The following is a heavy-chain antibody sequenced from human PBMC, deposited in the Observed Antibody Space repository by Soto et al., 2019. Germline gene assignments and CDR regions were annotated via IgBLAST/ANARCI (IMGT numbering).Heavy chain of an antibody. CDR1: GFTFSSYG. V-gene: IGHV3-30*18. CDR3: AKDWDIVVVTAIRYGMDV. Sequence: QVQLVESGGGVVQPGRSLRLSCAASGFTFSSYGMHWVRQAPGKGLEWVAVISYDGSNKYYADSVKGRFTISRDNSKNTLYLQMNSLRAEDTAVYYCAKDWDIVVVTAIRYGMDVWGQGTTVTVSS. CDR2: ISYDGSNK. D-gene: IGHD2-21*02. J-gene: IGHJ6*02.